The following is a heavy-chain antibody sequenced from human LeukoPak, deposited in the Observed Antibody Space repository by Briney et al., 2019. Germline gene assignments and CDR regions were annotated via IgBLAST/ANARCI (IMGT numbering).Heavy chain of an antibody. V-gene: IGHV3-23*01. J-gene: IGHJ3*02. Sequence: GGSLRLSCAASGFSFSSYAMSWVRQAPGKGLEWVSAISGGGGSTSYADSVKGRFSISRDNSKNTLYLQMNSLGAEDTAVYYCAKVYYGDYLVGHAFDIWGQGTMVIVSS. CDR1: GFSFSSYA. D-gene: IGHD4-17*01. CDR2: ISGGGGST. CDR3: AKVYYGDYLVGHAFDI.